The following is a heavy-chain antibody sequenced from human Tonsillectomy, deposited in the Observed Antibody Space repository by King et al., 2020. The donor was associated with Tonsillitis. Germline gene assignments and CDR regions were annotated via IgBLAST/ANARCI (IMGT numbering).Heavy chain of an antibody. D-gene: IGHD5-24*01. J-gene: IGHJ4*02. V-gene: IGHV1-2*02. Sequence: VQLVESGAEVKKPGDSVRVSCKASGYTFTGYYLHWVRQTPGQGLEWMGYINPNSGGTYYAQKFQDRVTVTRDTSIDTAYMELSRLRSDDTAVYYCARDRRDGYSRGTVYFDDWGQGTLVTVSS. CDR1: GYTFTGYY. CDR2: INPNSGGT. CDR3: ARDRRDGYSRGTVYFDD.